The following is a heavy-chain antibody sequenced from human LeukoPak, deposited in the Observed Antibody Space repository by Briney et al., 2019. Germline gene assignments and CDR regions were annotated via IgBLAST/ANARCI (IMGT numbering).Heavy chain of an antibody. CDR1: GFNFDDYA. CDR3: AREGREMATVGNDY. D-gene: IGHD5-24*01. Sequence: GGSLRLSCAASGFNFDDYAMHWVRQVPGKGLEWVSGISWNSDSIGYADSVKGRFTISRDNAKNSLYLQMNSLRAEDTAVYYCAREGREMATVGNDYWGQGTLVTVSS. CDR2: ISWNSDSI. V-gene: IGHV3-9*01. J-gene: IGHJ4*02.